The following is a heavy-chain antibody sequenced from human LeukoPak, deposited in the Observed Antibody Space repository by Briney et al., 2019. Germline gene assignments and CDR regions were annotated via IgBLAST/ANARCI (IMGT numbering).Heavy chain of an antibody. CDR1: GDSISSYD. Sequence: PSETLSLTCTVSGDSISSYDWSWIRQPAGKGLEWMGRLFYSGSTRYNPSLKSLVSMSVDTSKNHFSLNLRFVTAADTAVYYCVRDLYGGTLDSWGQGTLVTVSS. D-gene: IGHD4/OR15-4a*01. V-gene: IGHV4-4*07. CDR3: VRDLYGGTLDS. CDR2: LFYSGST. J-gene: IGHJ4*02.